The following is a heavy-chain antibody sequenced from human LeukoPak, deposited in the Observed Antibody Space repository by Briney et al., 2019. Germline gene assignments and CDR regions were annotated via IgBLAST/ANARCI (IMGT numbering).Heavy chain of an antibody. J-gene: IGHJ6*03. Sequence: SETLSLTCTVSGGSISSSSYYWGWIRQPPGKGLEWIGSIYYSGSTYYNPSLKSRVTISVDTSKNQFSLKLSSVTAADTAVYYCARRASRYYYYYMDVWGKGTTVTISS. V-gene: IGHV4-39*07. CDR2: IYYSGST. CDR3: ARRASRYYYYYMDV. CDR1: GGSISSSSYY.